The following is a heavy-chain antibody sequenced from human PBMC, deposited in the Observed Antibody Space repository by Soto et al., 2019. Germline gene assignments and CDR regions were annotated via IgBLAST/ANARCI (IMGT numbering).Heavy chain of an antibody. V-gene: IGHV4-59*08. Sequence: SETLSLTCTVSGGSISNSYWSWIRQSPGKGLEWIGYIYSSGSTNYNPSLKSRVTISIDTSKNQFSLKLSSLIAADTAVYYCARTSYDSSGTAADPWGQGTLVTVSS. CDR1: GGSISNSY. CDR2: IYSSGST. J-gene: IGHJ5*02. CDR3: ARTSYDSSGTAADP. D-gene: IGHD3-22*01.